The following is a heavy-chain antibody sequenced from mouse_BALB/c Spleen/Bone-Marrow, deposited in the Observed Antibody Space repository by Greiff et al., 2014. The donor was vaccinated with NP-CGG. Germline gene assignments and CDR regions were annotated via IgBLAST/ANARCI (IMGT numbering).Heavy chain of an antibody. CDR3: ARSLYDGYFSWFAY. V-gene: IGHV14-3*02. CDR1: GFNIKDTY. J-gene: IGHJ3*01. D-gene: IGHD2-3*01. Sequence: EVQLQESGAELVKPGASVKLSCTASGFNIKDTYMHWVKQRPEQGLEWIGRIDPANGNTKYDPKFQGKTTITADTSSNTAYLQLSSLTSEVTAVYYCARSLYDGYFSWFAYWGQGTLVTVSA. CDR2: IDPANGNT.